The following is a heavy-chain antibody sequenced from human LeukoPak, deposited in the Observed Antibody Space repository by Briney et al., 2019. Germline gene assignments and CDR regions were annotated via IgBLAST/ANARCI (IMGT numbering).Heavy chain of an antibody. D-gene: IGHD3-3*01. J-gene: IGHJ4*02. CDR3: ARVDDFWSGGWFDY. CDR2: ISAYNGNT. V-gene: IGHV1-18*01. CDR1: GYTFTSYG. Sequence: VASVKVSCKASGYTFTSYGISWVRQAPGQGLEWMGWISAYNGNTNYAQKLQGRVTMTTDTSTSTAYMELRSLRSDDTAVYYCARVDDFWSGGWFDYWGQGTLVTVSS.